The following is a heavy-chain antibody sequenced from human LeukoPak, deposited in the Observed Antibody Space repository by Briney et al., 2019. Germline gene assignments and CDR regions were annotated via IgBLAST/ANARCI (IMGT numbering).Heavy chain of an antibody. D-gene: IGHD3-22*01. J-gene: IGHJ4*02. Sequence: SETLSLTCTVSGGSISSYYWSWIRQPPGKGLEWIGYIYYSGSTNYNPSLKSRVTISVDTSKNQFSLKLSSVTAADTAVYYCARAPYYYDSSGYLYYFDYWGQGTLDTVSS. CDR3: ARAPYYYDSSGYLYYFDY. V-gene: IGHV4-59*01. CDR1: GGSISSYY. CDR2: IYYSGST.